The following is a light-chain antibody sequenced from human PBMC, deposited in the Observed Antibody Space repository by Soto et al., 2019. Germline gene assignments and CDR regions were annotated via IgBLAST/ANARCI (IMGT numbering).Light chain of an antibody. CDR3: QAWDGGTVV. CDR2: QDT. J-gene: IGLJ2*01. V-gene: IGLV3-1*01. CDR1: KLGDKY. Sequence: SYELTQPLSMSVSPGQTATIACSGDKLGDKYVCWYQQKSGESPILVIYQDTKRPSGIPERFSGSNSGSTATLTISGTQSIDEADYYCQAWDGGTVVFGGGTKLTVL.